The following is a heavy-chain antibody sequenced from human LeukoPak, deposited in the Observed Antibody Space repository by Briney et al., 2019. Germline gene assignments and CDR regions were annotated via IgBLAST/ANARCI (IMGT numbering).Heavy chain of an antibody. V-gene: IGHV3-33*08. J-gene: IGHJ4*02. CDR3: ARRALGGRYYFDY. D-gene: IGHD1-26*01. CDR1: GFTFSSYG. Sequence: GRSLRLSCAASGFTFSSYGMHWVRQAPGKGLEWVAVIWYGGSNKYYADSVKGRFTISRDNSKNTLYLQMNSLRAEDTAVYYCARRALGGRYYFDYWGQGTLVTVSS. CDR2: IWYGGSNK.